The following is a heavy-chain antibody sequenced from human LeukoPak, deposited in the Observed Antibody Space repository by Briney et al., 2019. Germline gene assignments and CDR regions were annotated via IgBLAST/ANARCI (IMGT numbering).Heavy chain of an antibody. D-gene: IGHD6-13*01. V-gene: IGHV4-34*01. J-gene: IGHJ6*03. CDR1: GGSFSGYY. CDR2: INPSRNT. Sequence: PSETLSLTCAVVGGSFSGYYCNWIRQPPGKGLEWIGQINPSRNTNYKPSLKSRVTISVDTSKRQFSLKLSSVTAADTAVYYCARGVRGQQLVYYYYYYMDVWGKGTTVTVSS. CDR3: ARGVRGQQLVYYYYYYMDV.